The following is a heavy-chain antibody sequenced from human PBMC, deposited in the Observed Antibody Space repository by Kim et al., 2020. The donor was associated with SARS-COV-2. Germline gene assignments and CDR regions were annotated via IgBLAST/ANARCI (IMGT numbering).Heavy chain of an antibody. CDR1: GYTFTGYY. D-gene: IGHD3-3*01. CDR2: INPNSGGT. Sequence: ASVKVSCKASGYTFTGYYMHWVRQAPGQGLEWMGWINPNSGGTNYAQKFRGRVTMTRDTSISTAYMELSRLRSDDTAVYYCATLGGAYDFWSGYNYFDYWGQGTLVTVSS. V-gene: IGHV1-2*02. CDR3: ATLGGAYDFWSGYNYFDY. J-gene: IGHJ4*02.